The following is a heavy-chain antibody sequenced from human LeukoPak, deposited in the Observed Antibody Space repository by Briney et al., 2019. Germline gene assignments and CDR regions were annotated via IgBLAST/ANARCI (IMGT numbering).Heavy chain of an antibody. D-gene: IGHD6-19*01. J-gene: IGHJ4*02. V-gene: IGHV3-23*01. Sequence: GGALRLFFGAPGFTLCSYALRWGPPAPGEGVGGVSAISGSGGSTYYADSVKGRFTISRDNSKNTLYLQMNSLRAEDTAVYYCAKLPQWPFDYWGQGTLVTVSS. CDR3: AKLPQWPFDY. CDR2: ISGSGGST. CDR1: GFTLCSYA.